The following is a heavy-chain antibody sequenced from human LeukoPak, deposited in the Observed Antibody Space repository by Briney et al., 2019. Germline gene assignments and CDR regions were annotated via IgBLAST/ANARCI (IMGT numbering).Heavy chain of an antibody. J-gene: IGHJ4*02. CDR2: ISAYNGNT. D-gene: IGHD6-6*01. V-gene: IGHV1-18*01. Sequence: ASVKVSCKASGYTFTSYGIRWVRQAPGQGLEWMGWISAYNGNTNYAQKLQSRVTMTTDTSTSTAYMELRSLRSDDKAVYYCARRTTMYSSSSPFDYWGQGTLVTFSS. CDR1: GYTFTSYG. CDR3: ARRTTMYSSSSPFDY.